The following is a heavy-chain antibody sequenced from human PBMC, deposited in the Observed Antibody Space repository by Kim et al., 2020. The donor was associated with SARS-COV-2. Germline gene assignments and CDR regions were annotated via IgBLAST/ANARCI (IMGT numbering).Heavy chain of an antibody. J-gene: IGHJ3*02. V-gene: IGHV4-59*01. CDR1: GGSISSYY. CDR3: ARDLQDDCSGGSCYYRRAFDI. CDR2: IYYSGST. Sequence: SETLSLTCTVSGGSISSYYWSWIRQPPGKGLEWIGYIYYSGSTNYNPSLKSRVTISVDTSKNQFSLKLSSVTAADTAVYYCARDLQDDCSGGSCYYRRAFDIWGQGTMVTVSS. D-gene: IGHD2-15*01.